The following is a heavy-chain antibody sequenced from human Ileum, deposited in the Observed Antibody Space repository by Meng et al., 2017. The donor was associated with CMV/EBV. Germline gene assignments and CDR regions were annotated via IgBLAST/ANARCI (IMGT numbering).Heavy chain of an antibody. Sequence: QVHLQQWGEGMLKLSGTLSLTCAVFGGSFTNYYGTWFRQSPGKGLEWIGENTHSGRAYYSSSLTGRATISVDMSKYQFSLKLPSVTAADTAIYYCARGLASGWPDYWGQGTLVTVSS. J-gene: IGHJ4*02. V-gene: IGHV4-34*01. D-gene: IGHD3-10*01. CDR3: ARGLASGWPDY. CDR1: GGSFTNYY. CDR2: NTHSGRA.